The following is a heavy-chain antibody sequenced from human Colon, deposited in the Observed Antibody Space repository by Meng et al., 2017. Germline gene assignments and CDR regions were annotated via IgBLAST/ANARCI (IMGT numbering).Heavy chain of an antibody. CDR3: ARGHHGLDV. CDR1: GFTLSDHY. J-gene: IGHJ6*02. Sequence: GESLKISCGGSGFTLSDHYTSWIRHIPGKGLEWVSYISPGGDLTYYADAVKGRFTMSRDNAKNSLYLQMGSLRAEDTAVYFCARGHHGLDVWGQGTTVTVSS. CDR2: ISPGGDLT. V-gene: IGHV3-11*01.